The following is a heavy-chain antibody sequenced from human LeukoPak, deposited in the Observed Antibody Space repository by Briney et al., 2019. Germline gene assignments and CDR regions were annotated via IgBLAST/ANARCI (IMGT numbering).Heavy chain of an antibody. Sequence: TGGSLRLSCAAYGFTFSSYEMNWVRQAPGKGLEWVSYISSSGSTIYYADSVKGRFTISRDNAKNSLYLQMNSLRAEDTAVYYCAVTTGLIDDYWGQGTLVTVSS. CDR2: ISSSGSTI. CDR3: AVTTGLIDDY. J-gene: IGHJ4*02. V-gene: IGHV3-48*03. CDR1: GFTFSSYE. D-gene: IGHD4-17*01.